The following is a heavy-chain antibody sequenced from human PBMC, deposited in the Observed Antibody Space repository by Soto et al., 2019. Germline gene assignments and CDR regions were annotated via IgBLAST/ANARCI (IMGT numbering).Heavy chain of an antibody. D-gene: IGHD1-26*01. V-gene: IGHV3-21*01. CDR2: ISSSSSYI. CDR3: ARAGGYSGSDYGSSNFDY. J-gene: IGHJ4*02. CDR1: GFTFSSYS. Sequence: PGGSLRLSCAASGFTFSSYSMNWVRQAPGKGLEWVSSISSSSSYIYYADSVKGRFTISRDNAKNSLYLQMNSLRAEDTAAYYCARAGGYSGSDYGSSNFDYWGQGTLVTVSS.